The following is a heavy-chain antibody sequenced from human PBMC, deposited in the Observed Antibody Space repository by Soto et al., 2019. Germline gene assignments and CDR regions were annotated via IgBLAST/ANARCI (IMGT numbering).Heavy chain of an antibody. J-gene: IGHJ5*02. V-gene: IGHV4-39*01. CDR1: GGSISSSSYY. Sequence: QLQLQESGPGLVKPSETLSLTCTVSGGSISSSSYYWGWIRQPPGKGLEWIGSIYYSGSTYYNPSLKSRVTISVDRSKNQFSLKLSCVTAADTAVYYCASVAKSGAGTKDIVVVPAASRFAPNWFDPWGQGTLVTVSS. CDR3: ASVAKSGAGTKDIVVVPAASRFAPNWFDP. CDR2: IYYSGST. D-gene: IGHD2-2*01.